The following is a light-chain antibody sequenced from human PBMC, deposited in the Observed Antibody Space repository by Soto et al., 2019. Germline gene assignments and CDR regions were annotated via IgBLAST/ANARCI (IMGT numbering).Light chain of an antibody. CDR3: SSYAGSNNFVV. V-gene: IGLV2-8*01. CDR1: SSDVGGYNY. Sequence: QSALTQPPSASGSPGQSVTISCTGTSSDVGGYNYVSWYQQHPGKAPKLMIYEVTKRPSGVPDRFSGSKSDNTASLTVSGLQGEDEADYYCSSYAGSNNFVVFGGGTKVTVL. CDR2: EVT. J-gene: IGLJ2*01.